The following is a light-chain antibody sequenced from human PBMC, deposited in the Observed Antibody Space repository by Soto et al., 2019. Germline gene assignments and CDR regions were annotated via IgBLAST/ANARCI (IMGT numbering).Light chain of an antibody. CDR1: QSLNGR. CDR3: QQYKVYPYT. CDR2: DVS. Sequence: DIQMTQSPSTLSASMGARVTITCRASQSLNGRLAWYQQKPGRTPKLLIYDVSFLESGVPSRFSGSGSGTDFNLTISSLRPDYFATFYCQQYKVYPYTFGQGT. V-gene: IGKV1-5*01. J-gene: IGKJ2*01.